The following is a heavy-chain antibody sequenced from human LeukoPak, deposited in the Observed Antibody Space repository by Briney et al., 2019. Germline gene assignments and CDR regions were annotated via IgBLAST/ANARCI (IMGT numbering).Heavy chain of an antibody. V-gene: IGHV3-23*01. CDR2: ISGTADSK. CDR1: RFIFRNYA. J-gene: IGHJ3*02. Sequence: PGGSLRLSCAASRFIFRNYAMSWVRQAPGRGLEWLSIISGTADSKYYADSVKGRFTISRDNPRSTLYLEMNILRAEDTAVYYCAKADATIGGAFDTWGQGTMLIVSS. D-gene: IGHD3-16*01. CDR3: AKADATIGGAFDT.